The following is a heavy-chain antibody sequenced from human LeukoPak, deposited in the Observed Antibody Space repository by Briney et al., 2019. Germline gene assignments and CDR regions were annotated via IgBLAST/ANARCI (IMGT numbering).Heavy chain of an antibody. CDR2: ISAHNGNT. CDR1: GYTFTSYG. Sequence: ASVKVSCKASGYTFTSYGITCVRQAPGQGLEWMGWISAHNGNTNYAQKLQGRVTMTTDTSTSTAYMELRSLRSDDTAVYYCARGGMTTASTPWWYWGQGTLVTVSS. D-gene: IGHD4-17*01. CDR3: ARGGMTTASTPWWY. J-gene: IGHJ4*02. V-gene: IGHV1-18*01.